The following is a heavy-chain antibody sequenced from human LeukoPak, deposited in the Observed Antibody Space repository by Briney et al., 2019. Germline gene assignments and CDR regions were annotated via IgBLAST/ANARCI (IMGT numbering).Heavy chain of an antibody. CDR3: ARRRRTAMAFDAFDI. J-gene: IGHJ3*02. CDR1: DGSIRNYY. Sequence: SETLSLTCTVSDGSIRNYYWSWIRQPPGKGLEWIGYLYYSGNTNYNPSLKSRVTMSLDTSNHQFSLKLSSVTAADTAVYYCARRRRTAMAFDAFDIWGQGTMVTVSS. D-gene: IGHD5-18*01. V-gene: IGHV4-59*01. CDR2: LYYSGNT.